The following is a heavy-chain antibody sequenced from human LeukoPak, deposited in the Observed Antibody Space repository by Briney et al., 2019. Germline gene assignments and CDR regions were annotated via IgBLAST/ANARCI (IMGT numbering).Heavy chain of an antibody. J-gene: IGHJ4*02. CDR2: INHSGST. V-gene: IGHV4-34*01. CDR3: ARHTRTYYDILTGPYGGYFDY. D-gene: IGHD3-9*01. Sequence: PSETLSLTCAVYGESFSGYYWSWIRQPPGKGLEWIGEINHSGSTNYNPSLKIRVTILVDTSKNQFSLKLSPVTAADTAVYYCARHTRTYYDILTGPYGGYFDYWGQRTLVTVSS. CDR1: GESFSGYY.